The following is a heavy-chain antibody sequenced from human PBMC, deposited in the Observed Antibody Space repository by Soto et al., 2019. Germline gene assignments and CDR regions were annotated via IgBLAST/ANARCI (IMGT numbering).Heavy chain of an antibody. CDR1: GFTFSSYA. J-gene: IGHJ4*02. V-gene: IGHV3-23*01. CDR2: ITPSGDNT. CDR3: AKSWSYSYFDY. Sequence: PGGSLRLSCAASGFTFSSYAMNWVRQAPGKGLEWVSAITPSGDNTYYADSVKGRFTISRDNSRNTLSLQMNSLRTEDTAEYYCAKSWSYSYFDYWGQRTLVTVSS. D-gene: IGHD3-10*01.